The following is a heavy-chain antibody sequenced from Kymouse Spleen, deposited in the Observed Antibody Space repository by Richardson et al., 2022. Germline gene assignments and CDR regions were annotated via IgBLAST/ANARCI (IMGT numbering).Heavy chain of an antibody. CDR3: AREGGIAARYFDL. J-gene: IGHJ2*01. V-gene: IGHV4-59*01. CDR2: IYYSGST. Sequence: QVQLQESGPGLVKPSETLSLTCTVSGGSISSYYWSWIRQPPGKGLEWIGYIYYSGSTNYNPSLKSRVTISVDTSKNQFSLKLSSVTAADTAVYYCAREGGIAARYFDLWGRGTLVTVSS. D-gene: IGHD6-13*01,IGHD6-25*01,IGHD6-6*01. CDR1: GGSISSYY.